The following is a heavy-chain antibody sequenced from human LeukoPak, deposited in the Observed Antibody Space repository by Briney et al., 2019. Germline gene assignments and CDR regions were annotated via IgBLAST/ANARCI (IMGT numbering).Heavy chain of an antibody. J-gene: IGHJ4*02. D-gene: IGHD6-6*01. V-gene: IGHV1-2*02. CDR2: INPNSGGT. Sequence: GASVKVSCKASGYTFTGYYMHWVRQAPGQGLEWMGWINPNSGGTNYAQKFQGRVTMTRDTSISTAYMELSRLRSDDTAVYYCARIEYSSSSGRHFDYWGQGTLVTVSS. CDR1: GYTFTGYY. CDR3: ARIEYSSSSGRHFDY.